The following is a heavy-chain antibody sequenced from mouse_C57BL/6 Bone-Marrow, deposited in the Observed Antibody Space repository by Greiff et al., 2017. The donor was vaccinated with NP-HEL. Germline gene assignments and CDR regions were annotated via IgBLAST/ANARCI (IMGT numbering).Heavy chain of an antibody. Sequence: DVHLVESGEGLVKPGGSLKLSCAASGFTFSSYAMSWVRQTPEKRLEWVAYISSGGDYIYYADTVKGRFTISRDNARNTLYLQMSSLKSEDTAMYYCTREGYYGSSLYYAMDYWGQGTSVTVSS. CDR3: TREGYYGSSLYYAMDY. V-gene: IGHV5-9-1*02. D-gene: IGHD1-1*01. CDR1: GFTFSSYA. CDR2: ISSGGDYI. J-gene: IGHJ4*01.